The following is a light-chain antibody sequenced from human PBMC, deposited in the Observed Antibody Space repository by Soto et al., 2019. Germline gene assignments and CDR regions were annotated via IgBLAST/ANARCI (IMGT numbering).Light chain of an antibody. CDR3: QQYNEWPLT. Sequence: ETVMTQSPATLSVSPGERATLSCGASQSVSTNLAWYQQKPGQVPRLLIYGASTRASDIPARFSGSGSGTEFTLTISSRQSEDFAVYYCQQYNEWPLTFGGGTKVEIE. CDR1: QSVSTN. CDR2: GAS. J-gene: IGKJ4*01. V-gene: IGKV3-15*01.